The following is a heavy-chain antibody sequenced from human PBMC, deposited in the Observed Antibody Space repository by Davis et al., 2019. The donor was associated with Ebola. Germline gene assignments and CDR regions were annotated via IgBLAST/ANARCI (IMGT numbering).Heavy chain of an antibody. D-gene: IGHD6-6*01. J-gene: IGHJ6*02. CDR3: ASKALVPRYYYYGMDV. CDR1: GFTFNTYA. CDR2: ISGAAIST. Sequence: GESLKISCAAAGFTFNTYAMSWVRQAPGKGLEWVSGISGAAISTFYADSVKGRFTISRDNSKNTLYLQMNSLRAEDTAVYYCASKALVPRYYYYGMDVWGQGTTVTVSS. V-gene: IGHV3-23*01.